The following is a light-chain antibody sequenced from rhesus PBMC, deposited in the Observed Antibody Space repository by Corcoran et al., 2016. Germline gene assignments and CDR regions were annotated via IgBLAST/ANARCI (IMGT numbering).Light chain of an antibody. J-gene: IGLJ1*01. CDR2: EVT. Sequence: QAALTQPRSVSGSPGQSVTISCTGTSSDIGGYNYVSWYQQHPGTAPKLMISEVTKRPSGVSDRFSGSKSGNTASLTISGLQAEDEADYHCSSYAGNNMYIFGAGTRLTVL. V-gene: IGLV2-32*02. CDR3: SSYAGNNMYI. CDR1: SSDIGGYNY.